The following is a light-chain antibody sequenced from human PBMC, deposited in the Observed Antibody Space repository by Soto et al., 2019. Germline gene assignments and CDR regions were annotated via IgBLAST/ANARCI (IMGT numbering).Light chain of an antibody. CDR3: AAWDDSLDGYVV. J-gene: IGLJ7*01. CDR2: NNK. Sequence: QSVLTQPPSASGTPGQRVTISCSGSSSNIGSNTVSWFQQLPGRAPKLLLYNNKHRRSGVPDRFSGSKYGTSASLAISGLQSEDEADYYCAAWDDSLDGYVVFGGGTQLTVL. V-gene: IGLV1-44*01. CDR1: SSNIGSNT.